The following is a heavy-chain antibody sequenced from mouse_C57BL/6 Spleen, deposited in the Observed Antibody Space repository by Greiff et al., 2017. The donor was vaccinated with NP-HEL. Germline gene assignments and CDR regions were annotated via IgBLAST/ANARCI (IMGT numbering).Heavy chain of an antibody. V-gene: IGHV14-4*01. D-gene: IGHD2-3*01. Sequence: EVQLQQSGAELVRPGASVKLSCTASGFNIKDDYMHWVKQRPEQGLEWIGWIDPENGDTEYASKFQGKATITADTSSNTAYLQLSSLTSEDTAVYYCTTGVGYYLFAYWGQGTLVTVSA. CDR2: IDPENGDT. CDR1: GFNIKDDY. J-gene: IGHJ3*01. CDR3: TTGVGYYLFAY.